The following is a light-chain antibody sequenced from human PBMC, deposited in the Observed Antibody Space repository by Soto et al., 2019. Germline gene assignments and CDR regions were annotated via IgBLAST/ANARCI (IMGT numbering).Light chain of an antibody. J-gene: IGLJ1*01. CDR1: SSDVGSYNV. V-gene: IGLV2-23*02. CDR2: DVT. Sequence: QSALTQPASVSGSPGQSITISCTGTSSDVGSYNVVSWYQHHPGKAPKLMIYDVTKRPSGVSNRFSGSKSGNTASLTISGLQAVDEADYYCCSYAGSSTYVFGTGTKVTVL. CDR3: CSYAGSSTYV.